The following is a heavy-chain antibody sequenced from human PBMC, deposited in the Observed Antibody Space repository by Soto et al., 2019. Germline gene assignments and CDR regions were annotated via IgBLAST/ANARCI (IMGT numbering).Heavy chain of an antibody. V-gene: IGHV6-1*01. CDR1: GDSVSGNSAA. Sequence: QTLSLTCAISGDSVSGNSAAWNWIRQSPSRGLEWLGRTYYRSRWYNDYAVSVKSRITVTPDTSKNQFSLHLNSVTPEDTAAYSCAREFGYYMSSDSYRGYWGKGALVTASS. CDR3: AREFGYYMSSDSYRGY. D-gene: IGHD2-21*02. CDR2: TYYRSRWYN. J-gene: IGHJ4*02.